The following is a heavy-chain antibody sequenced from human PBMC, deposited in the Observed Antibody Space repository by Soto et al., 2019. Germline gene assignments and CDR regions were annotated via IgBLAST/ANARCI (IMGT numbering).Heavy chain of an antibody. V-gene: IGHV3-15*01. CDR3: TTRFCGGNGCYSDDFFDY. D-gene: IGHD2-21*01. CDR1: GFTFSTTW. CDR2: VKSNNEGGTA. J-gene: IGHJ4*02. Sequence: PGGSLRLSCAASGFTFSTTWMSWVRQAPGKGLEWVARVKSNNEGGTADYAAPVKGRFTVSRDDSKTTLFLQMNSLGAEDTAVYYCTTRFCGGNGCYSDDFFDYWGQGTLVTVSS.